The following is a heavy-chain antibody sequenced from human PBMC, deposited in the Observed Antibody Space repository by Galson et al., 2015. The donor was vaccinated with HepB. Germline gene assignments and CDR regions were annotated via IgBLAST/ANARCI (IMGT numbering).Heavy chain of an antibody. D-gene: IGHD2-15*01. J-gene: IGHJ6*03. Sequence: SVKVSCKASGYTFTSYGISWVRQAPGQGLEWMGWISAYNGNTNYAQKLQGRVTMTTDTSTSTAYMELRSLRSDDTAVYYCAREYCSGGSCYHREGYYYMDVWGKGTTVTVSS. CDR3: AREYCSGGSCYHREGYYYMDV. V-gene: IGHV1-18*01. CDR1: GYTFTSYG. CDR2: ISAYNGNT.